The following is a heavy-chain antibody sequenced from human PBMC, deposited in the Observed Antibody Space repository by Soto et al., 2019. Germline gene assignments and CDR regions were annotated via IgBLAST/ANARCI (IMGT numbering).Heavy chain of an antibody. CDR1: GFTFSDYY. V-gene: IGHV3-11*01. J-gene: IGHJ6*02. Sequence: QVQLVESGGGLVKPGGSLRLSCAASGFTFSDYYMTWIRQAPGQGLEWISYISINGRTIHYADSVKGRFTISRDNAKNSVYLEMKSLRGDDTALYYCARGGLYYGMDVWGQGTTVTVSS. CDR3: ARGGLYYGMDV. CDR2: ISINGRTI. D-gene: IGHD6-25*01.